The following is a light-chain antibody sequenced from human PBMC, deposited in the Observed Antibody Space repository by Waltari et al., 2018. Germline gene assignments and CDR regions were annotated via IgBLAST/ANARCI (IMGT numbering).Light chain of an antibody. Sequence: IQLTQSPSSLSASVGDRVTITCRASQGIITNLAWYQQKPGRAPNLLIYAASTLQSGVPSRFSGSGSGTDFTLTISSLQPEDFATYYCQQLNSHPPYTFGQGTKLEIK. CDR2: AAS. CDR1: QGIITN. V-gene: IGKV1-9*01. CDR3: QQLNSHPPYT. J-gene: IGKJ2*01.